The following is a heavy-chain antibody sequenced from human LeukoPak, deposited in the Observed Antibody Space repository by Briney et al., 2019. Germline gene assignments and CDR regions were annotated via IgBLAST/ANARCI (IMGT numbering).Heavy chain of an antibody. CDR1: GASISGYY. CDR2: VYYSGST. CDR3: ARDRKDWFDP. V-gene: IGHV4-59*01. Sequence: PETLSLTCTVSGASISGYYWSWIRQPPGKGLEWIGFVYYSGSTNYSPSLKSRATISIDTSKNQFSLKLSSVTAADTAVYYCARDRKDWFDPWGQGTLVTVSS. J-gene: IGHJ5*02.